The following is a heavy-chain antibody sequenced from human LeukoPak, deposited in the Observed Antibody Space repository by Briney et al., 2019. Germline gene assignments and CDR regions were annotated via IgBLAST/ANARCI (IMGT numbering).Heavy chain of an antibody. CDR2: ISSSGSTI. CDR3: ASLGEQWLVQYLHY. Sequence: PGGSLRLSCAASGFTFSDYFMSWLRQVPGKGLEWVSYISSSGSTIYYADSVKGRFTISRDNAKNSLYLQMNSLRAEDTAVYYCASLGEQWLVQYLHYWGQGTLVTVSS. CDR1: GFTFSDYF. V-gene: IGHV3-11*01. J-gene: IGHJ4*02. D-gene: IGHD6-19*01.